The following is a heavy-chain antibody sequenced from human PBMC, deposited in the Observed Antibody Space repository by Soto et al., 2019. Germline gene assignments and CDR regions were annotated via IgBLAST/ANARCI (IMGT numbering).Heavy chain of an antibody. Sequence: GGSLRLSCAASGFTFSSYAMSWVRQAPGKGLEWVSAISGSGGSTYYADSVKGRFTISRDNSKNTLYLQMNSLRAEDTAVYYCAKGLTMVRGVIITSDYWGQGTLVTVSS. J-gene: IGHJ4*02. CDR2: ISGSGGST. V-gene: IGHV3-23*01. CDR3: AKGLTMVRGVIITSDY. D-gene: IGHD3-10*01. CDR1: GFTFSSYA.